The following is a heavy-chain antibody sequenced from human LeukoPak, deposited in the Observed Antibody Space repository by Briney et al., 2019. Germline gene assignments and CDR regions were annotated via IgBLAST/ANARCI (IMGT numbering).Heavy chain of an antibody. CDR1: GFTFSAYP. V-gene: IGHV3-30-3*01. D-gene: IGHD2-8*02. CDR2: ISYDGSNI. CDR3: ARDERYCTATSCRPSWYFDY. J-gene: IGHJ4*02. Sequence: GRSLRLSCAASGFTFSAYPMHWVRQAPGKGLERVAVISYDGSNIFYAGSVKGRFTISRDNSKNTLYLQMNSLRAEDTAVYYCARDERYCTATSCRPSWYFDYWGQGTLVTVSS.